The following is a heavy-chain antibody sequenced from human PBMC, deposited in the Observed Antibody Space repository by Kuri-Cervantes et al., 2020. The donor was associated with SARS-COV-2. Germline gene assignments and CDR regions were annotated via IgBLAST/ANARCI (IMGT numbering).Heavy chain of an antibody. CDR2: ISYRGYT. D-gene: IGHD2-21*01. V-gene: IGHV4-30-4*01. J-gene: IGHJ4*02. Sequence: SQTLSLTCGVSGGSINSGQYYWSWVRQPPGKGLEWIGYISYRGYTHYNPSLKSRASISLDASKNQFSLQLASVTAADTAVFFCAREVVVVSAASYFDNWGQGTLVTVSS. CDR3: AREVVVVSAASYFDN. CDR1: GGSINSGQYY.